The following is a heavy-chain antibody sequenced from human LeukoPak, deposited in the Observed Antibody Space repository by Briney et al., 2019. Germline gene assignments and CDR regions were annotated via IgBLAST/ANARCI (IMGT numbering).Heavy chain of an antibody. CDR3: ARQDGYNLRGIGPIDP. J-gene: IGHJ5*02. D-gene: IGHD5-24*01. Sequence: SVKVSCKASGGTFSSYAIGWVRQAPGQGLEWMGRIIPIFGIANYAQKFQGRVTITADKSTSTAYMELSSLRSEDTAVYYCARQDGYNLRGIGPIDPWGQGTLVTVSS. CDR2: IIPIFGIA. CDR1: GGTFSSYA. V-gene: IGHV1-69*04.